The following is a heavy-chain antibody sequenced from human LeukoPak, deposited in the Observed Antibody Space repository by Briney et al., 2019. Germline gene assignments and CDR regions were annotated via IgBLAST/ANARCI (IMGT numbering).Heavy chain of an antibody. D-gene: IGHD5-18*01. CDR3: AKRGYSYGDFDH. V-gene: IGHV1-8*01. CDR1: GYTFTSYD. CDR2: VNPNSGNT. J-gene: IGHJ4*02. Sequence: ASVKVSCKASGYTFTSYDIHWVRQATGQGLEWMGWVNPNSGNTGYAQKFQGRVIMTRNTSISTAYMEVSSLRSEDTAVYYCAKRGYSYGDFDHWGQGTLVTVSS.